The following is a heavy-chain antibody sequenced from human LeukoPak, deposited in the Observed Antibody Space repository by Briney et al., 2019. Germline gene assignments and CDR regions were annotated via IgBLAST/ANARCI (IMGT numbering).Heavy chain of an antibody. CDR2: INSDGSST. Sequence: GGSLRLSCAASGFTFSSDWMHWVRQAPGKGLVWVSRINSDGSSTSYADSVTGRFTVSRDNAKNTLYLQMNSLRAEDTAVYYCVRDVWGDRDGFFDNWGQGTLVTVSS. CDR1: GFTFSSDW. J-gene: IGHJ4*02. D-gene: IGHD5-24*01. CDR3: VRDVWGDRDGFFDN. V-gene: IGHV3-74*01.